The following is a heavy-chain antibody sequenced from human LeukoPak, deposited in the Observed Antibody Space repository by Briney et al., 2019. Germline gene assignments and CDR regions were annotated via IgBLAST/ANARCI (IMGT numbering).Heavy chain of an antibody. V-gene: IGHV1-8*03. J-gene: IGHJ6*04. CDR1: GYTFTNYD. D-gene: IGHD3-10*01. CDR3: ARGRWVTMVRGVIGDSSLAV. Sequence: GASVKVSCKASGYTFTNYDINWVRQAPGQGLEWMGWMNPNSGNTGYAQKFQGRVTITRDTSISTAYMELSSLRSDDTAVYYCARGRWVTMVRGVIGDSSLAVWGKGTTVTVSS. CDR2: MNPNSGNT.